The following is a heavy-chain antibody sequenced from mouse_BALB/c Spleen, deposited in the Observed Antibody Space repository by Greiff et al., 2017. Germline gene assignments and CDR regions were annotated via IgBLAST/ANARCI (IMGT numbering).Heavy chain of an antibody. V-gene: IGHV1-14*01. D-gene: IGHD1-1*01. Sequence: VQLKESGPELVKPGASVKMSCKASGYTFTSYVMHWVKQKPGQGLEWIGYINPYNDGTKYNEKFKGKATLTSDKSSSTAYMELSSLTSEDSAVYYCARRPYGSSPGWFAYWGQGTLVTVSA. CDR1: GYTFTSYV. CDR3: ARRPYGSSPGWFAY. J-gene: IGHJ3*01. CDR2: INPYNDGT.